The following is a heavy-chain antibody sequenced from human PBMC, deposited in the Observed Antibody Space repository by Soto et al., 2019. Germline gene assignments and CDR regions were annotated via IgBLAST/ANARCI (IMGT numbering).Heavy chain of an antibody. CDR1: DYTFTSYD. J-gene: IGHJ6*02. V-gene: IGHV1-8*02. Sequence: ASVKVSCKASDYTFTSYDISWVRQAPGQGLEWMGWISAYSGNTGYAQKFQGRVTMTRNTSISTAYMELSSLRSEDTAVYYCARLYSSSWPYQGLDVWGQGTTVTVSS. D-gene: IGHD6-13*01. CDR3: ARLYSSSWPYQGLDV. CDR2: ISAYSGNT.